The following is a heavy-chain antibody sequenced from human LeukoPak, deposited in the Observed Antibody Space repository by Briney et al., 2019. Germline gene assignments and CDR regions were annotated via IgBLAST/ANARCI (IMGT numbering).Heavy chain of an antibody. D-gene: IGHD7-27*01. V-gene: IGHV1-8*03. CDR1: GYTFITYD. Sequence: AASVKVSCKASGYTFITYDIKWVRQAAGQGLERMGWMNVNSGNTVYAQNFQGRLTITRNTSISTAYMELSSLRSENTAVYYCARSPYNLGIDQWAQGPLVTLSS. J-gene: IGHJ4*02. CDR2: MNVNSGNT. CDR3: ARSPYNLGIDQ.